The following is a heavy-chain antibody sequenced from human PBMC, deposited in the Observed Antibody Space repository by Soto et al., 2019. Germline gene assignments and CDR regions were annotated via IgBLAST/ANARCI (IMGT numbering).Heavy chain of an antibody. D-gene: IGHD3-10*01. J-gene: IGHJ1*01. CDR1: GYTFTSYD. CDR3: ARWGTESPYYYGSGSYYRLPFQH. V-gene: IGHV1-8*01. CDR2: MNPNSGNT. Sequence: ASVKVSCKASGYTFTSYDINWVRQATGQGLEWMGWMNPNSGNTGYAQKFQGRVTMTRNTSISTAYMELSSLRSEDTAVYYCARWGTESPYYYGSGSYYRLPFQHWGQGTLVTVS.